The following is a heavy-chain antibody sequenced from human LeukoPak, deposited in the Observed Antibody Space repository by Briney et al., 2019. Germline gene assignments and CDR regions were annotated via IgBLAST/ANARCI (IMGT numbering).Heavy chain of an antibody. V-gene: IGHV6-1*01. J-gene: IGHJ4*02. D-gene: IGHD3-22*01. CDR2: TYYRSKWYN. CDR3: AREATMIVVVTLFDY. CDR1: GDSVSSNSAA. Sequence: SQTLPLTCAISGDSVSSNSAAWNWIRQSPSRGLEWLGRTYYRSKWYNDYAVSVKGRITINPDTSKNQFSLQLNSVTPEDTAVYYCAREATMIVVVTLFDYWGQGTLVTVSS.